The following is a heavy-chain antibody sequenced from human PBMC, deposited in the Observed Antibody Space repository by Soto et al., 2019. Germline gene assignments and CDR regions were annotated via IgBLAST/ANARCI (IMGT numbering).Heavy chain of an antibody. CDR2: INSDGSST. CDR1: GFTFSSYW. D-gene: IGHD2-15*01. J-gene: IGHJ4*02. Sequence: EVQLVESGGGFVESGESLRLSCAASGFTFSSYWMHWVRQAPGKGLVWVSRINSDGSSTSYAGSVKGRFTISRDNAKNTLYLQMNSLRAEDTAVYYCVRTSLVVAAATREDYWGQGTLVTVSS. CDR3: VRTSLVVAAATREDY. V-gene: IGHV3-74*02.